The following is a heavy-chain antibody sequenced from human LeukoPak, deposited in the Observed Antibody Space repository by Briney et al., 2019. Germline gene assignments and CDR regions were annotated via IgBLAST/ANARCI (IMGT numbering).Heavy chain of an antibody. Sequence: GGSLRLSCAASGFTFSSYAMSWVRQAPGKGLEWVSAISGSGGGTYYADSVKGRFTISRDNSKNTLYLQMNSLRAEDTAVYYCAKGGLGYCSSTSCYRLAAFDIWGQGTMVTVSS. CDR1: GFTFSSYA. V-gene: IGHV3-23*01. CDR2: ISGSGGGT. J-gene: IGHJ3*02. D-gene: IGHD2-2*01. CDR3: AKGGLGYCSSTSCYRLAAFDI.